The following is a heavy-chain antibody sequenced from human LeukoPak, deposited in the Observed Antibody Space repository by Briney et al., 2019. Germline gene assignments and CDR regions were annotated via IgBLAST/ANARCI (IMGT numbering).Heavy chain of an antibody. J-gene: IGHJ4*02. D-gene: IGHD3-3*01. CDR2: INPSGGST. Sequence: ASVTVSFKASGYTFTSYYMHWVRQAPGQGLEWMGIINPSGGSTSYAQKFQGRVTMTRDTSTSTVYMELSSLRSEDTAVYYCARADFWSGHVDYWGQGTLVTVSS. V-gene: IGHV1-46*01. CDR3: ARADFWSGHVDY. CDR1: GYTFTSYY.